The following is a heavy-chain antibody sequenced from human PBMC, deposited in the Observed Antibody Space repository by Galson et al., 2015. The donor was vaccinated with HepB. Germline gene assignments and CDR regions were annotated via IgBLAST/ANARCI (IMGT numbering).Heavy chain of an antibody. CDR3: AREIEDTAMVAIDY. CDR1: GFTFSSYA. Sequence: SLRLSCAASGFTFSSYAMHWVRQAPGKGLEWVAVISYDGGNKYYADSVKGRFTISRDNSKNTLYLQMNSLRAEDTAVYYCAREIEDTAMVAIDYWGQGTLVTVSS. D-gene: IGHD5-18*01. CDR2: ISYDGGNK. V-gene: IGHV3-30-3*01. J-gene: IGHJ4*02.